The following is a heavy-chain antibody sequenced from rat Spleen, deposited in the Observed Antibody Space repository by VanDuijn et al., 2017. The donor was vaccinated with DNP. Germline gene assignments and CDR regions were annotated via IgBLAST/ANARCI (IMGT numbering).Heavy chain of an antibody. CDR2: ISYSGST. CDR1: GYSIISNY. Sequence: DVKLQESGPGLVKQSQSLSLTCSVTGYSIISNYWGWIRKFPGNKMEWIGHISYSGSTRYNPSLKSRISITRDTSKNQFFLQLNSVTTEDTATYYCARWVRALDYWGQGVMVTVSS. CDR3: ARWVRALDY. J-gene: IGHJ2*01. V-gene: IGHV3-1*01. D-gene: IGHD4-1*01.